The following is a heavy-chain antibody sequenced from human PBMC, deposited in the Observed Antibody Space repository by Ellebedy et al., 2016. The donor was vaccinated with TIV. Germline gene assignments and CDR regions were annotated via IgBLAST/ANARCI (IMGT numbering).Heavy chain of an antibody. D-gene: IGHD4-17*01. CDR1: GFTFSSYW. CDR2: IYQDGSKK. V-gene: IGHV3-7*01. CDR3: ASDGSYGDYRSPTHAFVM. J-gene: IGHJ3*02. Sequence: GGSLRLSCTVSGFTFSSYWMSWVRQAPGKGLEWVANIYQDGSKKYYVESVKGRFTISRDNAQTSLYLQMNSLGADDTAMYYCASDGSYGDYRSPTHAFVMWGQGTMVSVSS.